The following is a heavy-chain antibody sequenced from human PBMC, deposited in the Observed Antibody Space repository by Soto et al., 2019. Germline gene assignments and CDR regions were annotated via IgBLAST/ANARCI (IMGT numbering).Heavy chain of an antibody. CDR2: ISWNSGSI. V-gene: IGHV3-9*01. Sequence: GGSLRLSCAASGFTFDDYAMHWVRQAPGKGLEWVSGISWNSGSIGYADSVKGRFTISRDNSKNTLYLQMNSLRAEDTAVYYCAKGLFDYFDYWGQGTLVTVSS. D-gene: IGHD3-10*02. J-gene: IGHJ4*02. CDR1: GFTFDDYA. CDR3: AKGLFDYFDY.